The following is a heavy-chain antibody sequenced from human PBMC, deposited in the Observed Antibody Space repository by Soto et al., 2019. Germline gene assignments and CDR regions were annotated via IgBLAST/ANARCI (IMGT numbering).Heavy chain of an antibody. V-gene: IGHV1-18*01. D-gene: IGHD2-15*01. CDR3: ARFLSGGHGDY. CDR2: ISAYNANT. J-gene: IGHJ4*02. CDR1: GYTFTSYG. Sequence: GASVKVSCKASGYTFTSYGISWVRQAPGQGLEWMGWISAYNANTNYAQKFQGRVTMTTDTSTSTAYMEVRSLRSDDTAVYYCARFLSGGHGDYWGQGTLVTVSS.